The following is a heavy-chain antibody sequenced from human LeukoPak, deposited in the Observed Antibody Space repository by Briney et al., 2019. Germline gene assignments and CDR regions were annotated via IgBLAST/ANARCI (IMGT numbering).Heavy chain of an antibody. Sequence: GGTLRLSCAASGFIFTTYSGNWVRQAPGKGLEWVGFIRSKAYGGTTEYAASVKGRFTISSDDSNSIDYLQMNSLKTEDTAVYYCSRDEDVVVVVAATFDYWGQGTLVTVSS. D-gene: IGHD2-15*01. CDR1: GFIFTTYS. CDR2: IRSKAYGGTT. J-gene: IGHJ4*02. CDR3: SRDEDVVVVVAATFDY. V-gene: IGHV3-49*04.